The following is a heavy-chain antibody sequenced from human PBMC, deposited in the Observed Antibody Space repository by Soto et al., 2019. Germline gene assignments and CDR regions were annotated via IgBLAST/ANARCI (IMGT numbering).Heavy chain of an antibody. Sequence: QLQLQESGPGLVKPSETLSLTCTVSGGSISSSSYYWGWIRQPPGKGLEWIGSIYYSGSTYYNPSLKSRVTISVDTSKNQFSLKLSSVTIADTPVYYCARHGDSTRWGQGTLVTVSS. D-gene: IGHD4-17*01. V-gene: IGHV4-39*01. J-gene: IGHJ4*02. CDR1: GGSISSSSYY. CDR3: ARHGDSTR. CDR2: IYYSGST.